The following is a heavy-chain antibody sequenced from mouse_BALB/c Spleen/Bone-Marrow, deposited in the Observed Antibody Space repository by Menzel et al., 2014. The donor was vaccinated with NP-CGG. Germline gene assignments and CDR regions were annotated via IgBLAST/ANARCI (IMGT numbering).Heavy chain of an antibody. CDR1: GFTFTDYY. CDR2: IRNKANGYTT. Sequence: EVKLVESGGGLVQPGGSLRLSCATSGFTFTDYYMSWVRHPPGKALEWLGFIRNKANGYTTVYSASVKGRFTISRDNSQSILYLQMNILRTGDSATYYCARDRNYDIHWYFDVWGAGTTVTVSS. CDR3: ARDRNYDIHWYFDV. D-gene: IGHD1-1*01. V-gene: IGHV7-3*02. J-gene: IGHJ1*01.